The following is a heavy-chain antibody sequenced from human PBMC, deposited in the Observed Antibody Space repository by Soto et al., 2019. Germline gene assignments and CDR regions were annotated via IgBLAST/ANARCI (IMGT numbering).Heavy chain of an antibody. CDR1: GGSFSGYQ. Sequence: QVQLQQWGAGLLKPSETLSLTCAVYGGSFSGYQWTWLRQTPGQGLEWNGEINDTGNINYNPSLKSRVTMFPAPPKQQIALKRTSGPAAATAVYYCARGLILWFGELSRRGGYYYYIDDWGTGTTVTVSS. V-gene: IGHV4-34*01. CDR2: INDTGNI. CDR3: ARGLILWFGELSRRGGYYYYIDD. D-gene: IGHD3-10*01. J-gene: IGHJ6*03.